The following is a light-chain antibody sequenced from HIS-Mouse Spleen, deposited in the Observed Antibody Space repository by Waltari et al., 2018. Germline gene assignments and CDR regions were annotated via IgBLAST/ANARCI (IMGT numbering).Light chain of an antibody. CDR3: MQGTHWPLYT. V-gene: IGKV2-30*02. Sequence: DVVMTQSPLSLPVTLGQPASISCRSSQSLVHSDGNTYLNWFQQTPGQSPRRLIYKVSNRDSGVPDRFSGSGSGTDFTLKISRVEAEDVGVYYCMQGTHWPLYTFGQGTKLEIK. J-gene: IGKJ2*01. CDR1: QSLVHSDGNTY. CDR2: KVS.